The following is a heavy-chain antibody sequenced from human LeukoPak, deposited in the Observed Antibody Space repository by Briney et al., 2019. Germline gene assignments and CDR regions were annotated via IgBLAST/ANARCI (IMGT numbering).Heavy chain of an antibody. CDR2: IGTAGDT. Sequence: PGGSLRLSCAASGFTFSSYDMHWVRQAPGKGLEWVSAIGTAGDTYYPGSVKGRFTISRENAKNSLYLQMNSLRAGDTAVYYCARESYDSSGYLWFDPWGQGTLVTVSS. CDR1: GFTFSSYD. CDR3: ARESYDSSGYLWFDP. V-gene: IGHV3-13*01. D-gene: IGHD3-22*01. J-gene: IGHJ5*02.